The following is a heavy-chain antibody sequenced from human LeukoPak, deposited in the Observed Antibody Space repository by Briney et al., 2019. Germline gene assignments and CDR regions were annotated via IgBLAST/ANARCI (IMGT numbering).Heavy chain of an antibody. CDR1: GYTFTTYA. J-gene: IGHJ4*02. D-gene: IGHD1-26*01. V-gene: IGHV1-18*01. Sequence: ASVKVSCKASGYTFTTYAISWVRQPPGQGLEWMGWISAYNGDTNYAQMLQGRVTMSTDTSTSTGYMELRSLRSDDTAVYYCARDETGGATAGFDYWGQGTLVTVSS. CDR3: ARDETGGATAGFDY. CDR2: ISAYNGDT.